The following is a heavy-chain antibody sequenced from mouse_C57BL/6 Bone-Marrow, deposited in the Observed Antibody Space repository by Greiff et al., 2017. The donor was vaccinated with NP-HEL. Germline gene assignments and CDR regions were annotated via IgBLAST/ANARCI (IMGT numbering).Heavy chain of an antibody. CDR2: IYPGSGNT. CDR3: ARRIHYYGSSYWYFDV. CDR1: GYTFTDYY. J-gene: IGHJ1*03. V-gene: IGHV1-76*01. Sequence: VQLQQSGAELVRPGASVKLSCKASGYTFTDYYINWVKQRPGQGLEWIARIYPGSGNTYYNEKFKGKATLTAEKSSSTAYMQLSSLTSEDSAVYFCARRIHYYGSSYWYFDVWGTGTTVTVSS. D-gene: IGHD1-1*01.